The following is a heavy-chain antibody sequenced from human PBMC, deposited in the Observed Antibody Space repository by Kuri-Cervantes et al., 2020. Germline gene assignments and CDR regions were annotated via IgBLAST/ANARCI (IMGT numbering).Heavy chain of an antibody. CDR2: INPIGSRV. V-gene: IGHV3-48*03. D-gene: IGHD6-6*01. CDR3: AKVGRSTRPGY. CDR1: GLTFSNYE. J-gene: IGHJ4*02. Sequence: GESLKISCAASGLTFSNYEMSWVRQTPRKGLEWVSYINPIGSRVAYADSVRGRFTISRDNAKNSLYLQMNSLRAEDTAVYYCAKVGRSTRPGYWGQGTLVTVSS.